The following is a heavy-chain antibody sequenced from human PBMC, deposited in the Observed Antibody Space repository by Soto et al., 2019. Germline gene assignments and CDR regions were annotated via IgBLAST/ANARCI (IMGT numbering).Heavy chain of an antibody. CDR1: GFTFSSYG. CDR2: ISYDGSNK. CDR3: AKDVTALRFFSYFDY. V-gene: IGHV3-30*18. D-gene: IGHD3-3*01. J-gene: IGHJ4*02. Sequence: QVQLVESGGGVVQPGRSLRLSCAASGFTFSSYGMHWVRQAPGKGLEWVAVISYDGSNKYYADSVKGRFTIYRDNSKNKLYLQMHSLRAEDTAVYYCAKDVTALRFFSYFDYWGQGTLVTVSS.